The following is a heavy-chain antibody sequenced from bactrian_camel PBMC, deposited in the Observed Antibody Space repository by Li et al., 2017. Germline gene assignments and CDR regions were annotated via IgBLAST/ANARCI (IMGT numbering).Heavy chain of an antibody. J-gene: IGHJ6*01. D-gene: IGHD1*01. CDR3: ATTRFGVGCSWSFLASSDFRY. CDR2: IEGDIST. Sequence: HVQLVESGGGSVQAGGSLNLSCTAPQSIAGTHSIGWFRQAPGKEREGVAVIEGDISTIYASSVKGRFTISKDNAKNTLYLQMNSLKPEDTAMYYCATTRFGVGCSWSFLASSDFRYWGQGTQVTVS. CDR1: QSIAGTHS. V-gene: IGHV3S53*01.